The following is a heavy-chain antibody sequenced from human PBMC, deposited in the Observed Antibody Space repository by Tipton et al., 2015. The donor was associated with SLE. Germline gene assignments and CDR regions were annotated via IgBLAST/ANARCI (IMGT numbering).Heavy chain of an antibody. CDR2: ISRSGSTI. J-gene: IGHJ6*02. D-gene: IGHD2-8*02. CDR3: ESHTDYYGMDV. CDR1: GFTFSDYY. Sequence: SLRLSCAASGFTFSDYYMSWIRQAPGKGLEWVSYISRSGSTIYYADSVKGRFTISRDNAKNSLYLQMNSLRAEDTAVYYCESHTDYYGMDVWGQGTTVTVSS. V-gene: IGHV3-11*01.